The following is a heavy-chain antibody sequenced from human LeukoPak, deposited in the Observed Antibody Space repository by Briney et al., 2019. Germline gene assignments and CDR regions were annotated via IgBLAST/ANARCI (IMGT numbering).Heavy chain of an antibody. V-gene: IGHV4-39*07. CDR1: GGSVSSGSYY. CDR3: ARSITMVRGTNWFDP. Sequence: SETLSLTCTVSGGSVSSGSYYWSWVRQPPGKGLEWIGEIYHSGSTNYNPSLKSRVTISVDKSKNQFSLKLSSVTAADTAVYYCARSITMVRGTNWFDPWGQGTLVTVSS. J-gene: IGHJ5*02. CDR2: IYHSGST. D-gene: IGHD3-10*01.